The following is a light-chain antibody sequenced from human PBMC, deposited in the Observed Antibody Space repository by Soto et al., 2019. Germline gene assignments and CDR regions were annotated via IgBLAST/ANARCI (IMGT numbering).Light chain of an antibody. J-gene: IGKJ1*01. Sequence: DIQMTQSPSTLSASVGDRVTITCRASQSITGWLAWFKQKPGKAPKLLISKASNLESGVPSRFSGSGSGTEFTLTISGLQPDDFATYYCQQYNPYSPWTFGRGTKVEIK. CDR2: KAS. CDR1: QSITGW. V-gene: IGKV1-5*03. CDR3: QQYNPYSPWT.